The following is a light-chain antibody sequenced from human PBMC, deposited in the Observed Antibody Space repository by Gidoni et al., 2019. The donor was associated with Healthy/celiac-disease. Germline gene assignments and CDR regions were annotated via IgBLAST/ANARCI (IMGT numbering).Light chain of an antibody. CDR1: QSVNSSY. J-gene: IGKJ4*01. CDR3: QQYSNSLT. Sequence: EIVLTQSPGTLSLPPGERATLSCRASQSVNSSYLAWYQQKPGQAPRLHIYYASNRATGIPDRCSGSGSGTDFTLTIIRLEPEDFAVYYCQQYSNSLTFGGGTKVEIK. CDR2: YAS. V-gene: IGKV3-20*01.